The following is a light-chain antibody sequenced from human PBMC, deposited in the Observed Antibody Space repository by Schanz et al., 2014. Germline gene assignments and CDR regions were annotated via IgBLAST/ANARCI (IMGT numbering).Light chain of an antibody. CDR2: AAS. J-gene: IGKJ4*01. V-gene: IGKV1-12*01. CDR3: QQAISFPVT. CDR1: QDIAIW. Sequence: DIQMTQSPSSVTASVGDRVTITCRASQDIAIWLAWYQQSPGKAPKLLISAASGLQSGVPSRFVGSGSETDFTLTITSLQPEDSATYYCQQAISFPVTFGGGTKVEIK.